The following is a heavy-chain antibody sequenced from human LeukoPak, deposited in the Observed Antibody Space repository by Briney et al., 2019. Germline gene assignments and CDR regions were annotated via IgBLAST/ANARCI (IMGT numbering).Heavy chain of an antibody. D-gene: IGHD3-22*01. CDR2: ISYDGSNK. CDR1: GFTFSSYA. Sequence: GRSLRLSCAASGFTFSSYAMHWVRQAPGKGLEWVAVISYDGSNKYYADSVKGRFTISRDNSKNTLYLQMNSLRAEDTAVYYCARGPDSSGYYYVDYYYGMDVWGQGTTVTVSS. CDR3: ARGPDSSGYYYVDYYYGMDV. V-gene: IGHV3-30-3*01. J-gene: IGHJ6*02.